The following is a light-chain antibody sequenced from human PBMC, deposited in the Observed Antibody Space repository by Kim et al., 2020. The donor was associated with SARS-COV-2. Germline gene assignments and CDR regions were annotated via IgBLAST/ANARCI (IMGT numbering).Light chain of an antibody. V-gene: IGKV1-39*01. J-gene: IGKJ1*01. CDR2: SAS. Sequence: DIQMTQSPSSLSASVGDRVTISCRASHNIGKELNWYQHKPGKAPKFLIFSASTLQGGVPSRFSGSRSGTDFTLTITSLQPEDVATYYCQQSYITPRTFGQGTKVDIK. CDR3: QQSYITPRT. CDR1: HNIGKE.